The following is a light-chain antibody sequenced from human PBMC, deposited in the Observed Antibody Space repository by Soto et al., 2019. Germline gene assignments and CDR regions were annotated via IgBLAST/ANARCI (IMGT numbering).Light chain of an antibody. CDR2: TGS. CDR1: QGISNW. V-gene: IGKV1-12*01. CDR3: QQPNSFPLT. Sequence: DIQMTQSPSSVSASVGDRVSITCRESQGISNWLAWYQQKPGRAPKLLIYTGSSLQSGVPSRFSGTGSGTDFTLTISSLQPEDVATYYCQQPNSFPLTFGGGTKVEIK. J-gene: IGKJ4*01.